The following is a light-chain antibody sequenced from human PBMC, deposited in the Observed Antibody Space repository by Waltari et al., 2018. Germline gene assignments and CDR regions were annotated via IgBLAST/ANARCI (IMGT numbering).Light chain of an antibody. CDR3: QQYNVWPPIT. V-gene: IGKV3-15*01. CDR2: DAS. J-gene: IGKJ5*01. Sequence: EILMTQSPATLSVSPGERATLSCRASQGVSSNLAWYQQRPGQAPRPLIYDASTRAPGVPSRFSGSGSGTEFTLTIRSLQSEDFALYYCQQYNVWPPITFGQGTRLEIK. CDR1: QGVSSN.